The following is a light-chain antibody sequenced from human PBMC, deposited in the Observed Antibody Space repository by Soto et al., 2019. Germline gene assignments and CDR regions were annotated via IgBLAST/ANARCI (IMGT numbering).Light chain of an antibody. V-gene: IGKV3-15*01. J-gene: IGKJ3*01. CDR1: QSVSSN. CDR3: QQYNDWPLFT. CDR2: GAS. Sequence: IVMTQSPATLSVSPGERATLSCRASQSVSSNLAWYQQKPGQAPRLLIYGASTTATGIPARFSGSGSGTDFTLTLSSLQSEDFAVYYCQQYNDWPLFTFGPGTKVDIK.